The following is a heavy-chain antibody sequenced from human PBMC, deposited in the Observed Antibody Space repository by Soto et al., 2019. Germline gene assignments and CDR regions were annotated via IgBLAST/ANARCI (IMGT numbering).Heavy chain of an antibody. CDR3: SRISYYSYYYCMDV. Sequence: GESLKISCEGSGYSFTSYWIAWVRQMPGKGLEWMGIIYPGDSDTRYSPSFQGQVTISADKSISTAYLQWSSLKASDTAMYYCSRISYYSYYYCMDVWGQGTTVTVSS. V-gene: IGHV5-51*01. J-gene: IGHJ6*02. CDR1: GYSFTSYW. CDR2: IYPGDSDT. D-gene: IGHD3-16*01.